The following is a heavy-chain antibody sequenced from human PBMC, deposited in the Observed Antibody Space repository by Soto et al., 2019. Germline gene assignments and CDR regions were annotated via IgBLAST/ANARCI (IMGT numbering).Heavy chain of an antibody. CDR1: GFTFSSYS. J-gene: IGHJ5*02. V-gene: IGHV3-21*01. Sequence: EVQLVESGGGLVKPGGSLRLSCAASGFTFSSYSMNWFRQAPGKGLEWVSSISSSSSYIYYADSVKGRFTISRDNAKNSLYLQMNSLRAEDTAVYYCARDQGYCSGGSCYSLWFDPWGQGTLVTVSS. D-gene: IGHD2-15*01. CDR3: ARDQGYCSGGSCYSLWFDP. CDR2: ISSSSSYI.